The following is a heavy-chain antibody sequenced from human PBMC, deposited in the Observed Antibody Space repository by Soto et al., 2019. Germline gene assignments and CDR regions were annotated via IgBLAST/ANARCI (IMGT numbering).Heavy chain of an antibody. J-gene: IGHJ5*02. CDR1: GFTFSSYA. Sequence: LRLSCAASGFTFSSYAMSWVRQAPGKGLEWVSAISGSGGSTYYADSVKGRFTISRDNSKNTLYLQMNSLRAEDTAVYYCAKVSHYDILTGNNWFDPWGQGTLVTVSS. CDR3: AKVSHYDILTGNNWFDP. CDR2: ISGSGGST. V-gene: IGHV3-23*01. D-gene: IGHD3-9*01.